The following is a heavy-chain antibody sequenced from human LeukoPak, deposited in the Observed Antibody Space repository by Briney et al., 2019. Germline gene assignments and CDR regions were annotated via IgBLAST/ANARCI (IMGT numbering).Heavy chain of an antibody. J-gene: IGHJ4*02. CDR3: ARAFTWDYDRGYFNN. CDR1: GYTFTSYG. D-gene: IGHD3-22*01. CDR2: ISAYNGNT. V-gene: IGHV1-18*01. Sequence: GASVKVSCKASGYTFTSYGISWVRQAPGQGLEWMGWISAYNGNTNYAQKLQGRVTMTTDTSTSTAYMELRSLRSDDTAVYYCARAFTWDYDRGYFNNWGQGTLVTVSS.